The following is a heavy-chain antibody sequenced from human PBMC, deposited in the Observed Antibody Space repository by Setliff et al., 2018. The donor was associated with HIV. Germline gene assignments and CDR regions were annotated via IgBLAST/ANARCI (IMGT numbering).Heavy chain of an antibody. D-gene: IGHD3-22*01. V-gene: IGHV3-23*01. J-gene: IGHJ4*02. CDR2: IGNTGTSS. Sequence: GGSLRLSCEVSGFNYNNFAMNWVRQAPGKGLEWVSSIGNTGTSSYYADSVKGRFTISRDTSRNSLFLEMTSLRGEDTAIYYCVRDSYSFYDGTYSYFPLDSWGQGSLVTVSS. CDR3: VRDSYSFYDGTYSYFPLDS. CDR1: GFNYNNFA.